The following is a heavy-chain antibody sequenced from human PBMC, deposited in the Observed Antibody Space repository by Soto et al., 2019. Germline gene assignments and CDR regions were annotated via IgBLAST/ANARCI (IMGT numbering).Heavy chain of an antibody. CDR2: IYYSGST. J-gene: IGHJ1*01. Sequence: QLQLQESGPGLVKPSETLSLTCTVSGGSISSSSYYWGWIRQPPGKGLEWIGSIYYSGSTHYNPSLKLRVTISVDTSKNQFSLRLSSVTAADTAVYSCATHDSSEYFQHWGQGTLVTVSS. CDR1: GGSISSSSYY. CDR3: ATHDSSEYFQH. V-gene: IGHV4-39*01. D-gene: IGHD3-22*01.